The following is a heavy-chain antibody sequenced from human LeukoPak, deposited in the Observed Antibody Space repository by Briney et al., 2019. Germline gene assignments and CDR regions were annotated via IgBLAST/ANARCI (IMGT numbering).Heavy chain of an antibody. V-gene: IGHV4-34*01. CDR3: AVDLLACYDSSVYYYNDAFYI. J-gene: IGHJ3*02. Sequence: SETLSLTCTVYGGSFSGYYWRWIRQPPGKGLEWIGEINHSGSTNYNTSLKSRVTISVEKYKNKYSLMLRSVVAADTAVDYYAVDLLACYDSSVYYYNDAFYIFGQGTMVTVSS. D-gene: IGHD3-22*01. CDR2: INHSGST. CDR1: GGSFSGYY.